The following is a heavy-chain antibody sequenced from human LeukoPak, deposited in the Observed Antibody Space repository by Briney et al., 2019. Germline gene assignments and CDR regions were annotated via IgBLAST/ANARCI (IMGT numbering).Heavy chain of an antibody. Sequence: VKVSCKASGGTFSSYAISWVRQAPGLGLEWMGRIIPILGIANYAQKFQGRVTITADKSTSTAYMELSSLRSEDTAVYYCARDDIVVVPAAPKYAFDIWGQGTMVTVSS. CDR1: GGTFSSYA. D-gene: IGHD2-2*01. CDR2: IIPILGIA. J-gene: IGHJ3*02. V-gene: IGHV1-69*10. CDR3: ARDDIVVVPAAPKYAFDI.